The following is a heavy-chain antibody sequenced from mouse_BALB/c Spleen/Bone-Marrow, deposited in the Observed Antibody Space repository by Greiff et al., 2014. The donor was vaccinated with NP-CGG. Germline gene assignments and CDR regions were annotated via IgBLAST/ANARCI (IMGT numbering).Heavy chain of an antibody. CDR2: ILPGSGST. V-gene: IGHV1-9*01. CDR1: GYTFSSYW. CDR3: ARGGYYGSSYEDYAMDY. Sequence: VQLQQSGAELMKPGASVKISCKATGYTFSSYWVEWVKQRPGHGLEWIGEILPGSGSTNYNEKFKGKATFTADTSSSTAYMQLSSLTSEDSAVYYCARGGYYGSSYEDYAMDYWGQGTSVTVSS. J-gene: IGHJ4*01. D-gene: IGHD1-1*01.